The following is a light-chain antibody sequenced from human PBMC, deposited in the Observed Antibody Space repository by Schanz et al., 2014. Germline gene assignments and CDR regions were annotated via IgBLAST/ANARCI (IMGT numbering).Light chain of an antibody. J-gene: IGKJ1*01. V-gene: IGKV3-20*01. CDR3: QQYGSSPRT. CDR2: GAS. Sequence: EIVMTQSPATLSVSPGESATLSCRASQSVSSSYLAWYQQKPGQAPRLLIYGASSRATGIPDRFSASGSGTDFTLTISSLEPEDFAVYYCQQYGSSPRTFGQGTKVEIK. CDR1: QSVSSSY.